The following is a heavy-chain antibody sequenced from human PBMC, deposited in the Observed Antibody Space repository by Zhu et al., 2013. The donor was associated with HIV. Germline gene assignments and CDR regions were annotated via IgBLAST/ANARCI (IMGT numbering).Heavy chain of an antibody. CDR1: GYTFTNFY. J-gene: IGHJ6*03. CDR3: ARGPVEPAATAIYYYMDV. V-gene: IGHV1-46*01. Sequence: QVNLVQSGTDVKKPGASVNISCKASGYTFTNFYVHWVRQAPGQGLEWMGTINPSGGSTNYAQNFQGRVTMTSDTSTSTVYMQLSGLRSEDTAVFYCARGPVEPAATAIYYYMDVWGTGTAVTVSS. CDR2: INPSGGST. D-gene: IGHD2-2*01.